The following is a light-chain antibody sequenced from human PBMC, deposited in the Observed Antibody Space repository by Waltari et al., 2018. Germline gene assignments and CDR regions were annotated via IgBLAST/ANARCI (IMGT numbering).Light chain of an antibody. CDR2: GAS. CDR1: QSVSSN. V-gene: IGKV3-15*01. Sequence: EKVMPKSPATLSVSQGERATLSCRASQSVSSNLAWYQQKPGQAPRLLIYGASTRATGIPARFSGSGSGTEFTLTISSLQSEDFAVYYCQQYNNWPYTFGQGTKLEI. CDR3: QQYNNWPYT. J-gene: IGKJ2*01.